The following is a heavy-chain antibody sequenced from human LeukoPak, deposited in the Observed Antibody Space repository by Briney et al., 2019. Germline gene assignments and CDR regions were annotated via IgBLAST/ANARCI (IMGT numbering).Heavy chain of an antibody. D-gene: IGHD3-10*01. CDR3: AKGTERYREVSSFDS. V-gene: IGHV3-23*01. J-gene: IGHJ4*02. CDR2: ISGSGGST. Sequence: GGSLRLSCAASGFTFTSYAMSWVRQAPGKRLEWVSAISGSGGSTYYAESVKGRFTISRDNSKNTLYLQMNSLRAEDTAVYYCAKGTERYREVSSFDSWGQGTQVTVSS. CDR1: GFTFTSYA.